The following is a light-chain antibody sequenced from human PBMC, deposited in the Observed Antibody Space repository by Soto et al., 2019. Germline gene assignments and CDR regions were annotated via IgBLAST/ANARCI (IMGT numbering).Light chain of an antibody. CDR3: QQYKNWPPLT. V-gene: IGKV3-15*01. Sequence: EIVMTQSPATLSVSPGETATLSCRASQSVAYNLAWYQQKPGQGPRLLIYCAFTRATGIPARFSGSGSGTEFTLSIRRLQSEEFSVYYCQQYKNWPPLTFGGGTKVEIK. CDR1: QSVAYN. J-gene: IGKJ4*01. CDR2: CAF.